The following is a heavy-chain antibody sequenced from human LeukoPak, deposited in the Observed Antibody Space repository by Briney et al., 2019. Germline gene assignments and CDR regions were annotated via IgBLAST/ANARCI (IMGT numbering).Heavy chain of an antibody. CDR2: VTWDGGST. D-gene: IGHD1-26*01. Sequence: GGSLRLSCAASGFTFDDYAVHWVRQAPGKGLEWVSLVTWDGGSTYYADTVKGRFTISRDNTKNSLYLQMNSLRPEDTGLYYCVKATTTSDYYYMDVWGTGTTVIVSS. CDR1: GFTFDDYA. V-gene: IGHV3-43D*04. J-gene: IGHJ6*03. CDR3: VKATTTSDYYYMDV.